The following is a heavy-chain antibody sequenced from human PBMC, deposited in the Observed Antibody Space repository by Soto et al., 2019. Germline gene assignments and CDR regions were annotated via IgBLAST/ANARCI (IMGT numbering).Heavy chain of an antibody. V-gene: IGHV4-30-4*01. J-gene: IGHJ4*02. CDR1: GGSLTSGDYY. D-gene: IGHD5-12*01. CDR3: ARDEGWLRSRSFDS. Sequence: QVQLQESGPGLVKPSQTLSLTCTVSGGSLTSGDYYWSWIRQPPGKGLEWIGYISYSGSTYYNPSHKRRISISLVRSKNHFSLRLSSVTAADTAVYFCARDEGWLRSRSFDSWGQGTLVTVSS. CDR2: ISYSGST.